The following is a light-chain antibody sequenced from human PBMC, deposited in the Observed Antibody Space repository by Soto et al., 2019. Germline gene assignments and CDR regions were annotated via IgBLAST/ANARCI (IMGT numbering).Light chain of an antibody. CDR1: QSISSY. CDR3: KQSYSPPLP. CDR2: AAS. J-gene: IGKJ4*01. V-gene: IGKV1-39*01. Sequence: DIQMTQSPSSLSASVGDRVTITCRASQSISSYLNWYQQKPGKAPKLLIYAASSLQSGVPSRFSGRGSGTDFTLTISSLQPEDFATYYCKQSYSPPLPFGGGTKVEIK.